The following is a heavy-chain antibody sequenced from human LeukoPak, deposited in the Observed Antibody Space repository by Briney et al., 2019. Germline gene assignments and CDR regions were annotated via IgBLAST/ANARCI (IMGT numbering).Heavy chain of an antibody. CDR3: ARVGQTYYYDSSGYA. CDR1: GFTVSSNY. D-gene: IGHD3-22*01. CDR2: IYSGGST. Sequence: GGSLRLSCAASGFTVSSNYMSWVRQAPGKGLEWVSVIYSGGSTYYADSVKGRFTISRDNSKNTLYLQMNSLRAEDTAVYYCARVGQTYYYDSSGYAWGRGTLVTVSS. V-gene: IGHV3-66*01. J-gene: IGHJ5*02.